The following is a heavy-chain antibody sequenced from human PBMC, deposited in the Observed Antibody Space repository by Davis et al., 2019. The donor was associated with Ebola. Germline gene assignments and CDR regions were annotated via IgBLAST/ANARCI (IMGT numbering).Heavy chain of an antibody. J-gene: IGHJ5*02. Sequence: PGGSLRLSCAASGFTFADYAMHWVRQAPGKGLEWVSGINWNGGNIDYADSVKGRFTISRDNAKNSLYLQMNSLRAEDTALYYCARGMGSSLAWFDPWGQGTLVTVSS. CDR3: ARGMGSSLAWFDP. CDR1: GFTFADYA. D-gene: IGHD2-2*01. CDR2: INWNGGNI. V-gene: IGHV3-9*01.